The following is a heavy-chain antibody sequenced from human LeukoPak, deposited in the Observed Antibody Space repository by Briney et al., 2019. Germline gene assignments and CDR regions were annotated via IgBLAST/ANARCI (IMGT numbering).Heavy chain of an antibody. J-gene: IGHJ2*01. Sequence: ASVKVSCKASGYTSTNYYISWVRQAPGQGLEWMGWIGVYNGYTNYAQKLQGRVTMTTDTSTSTAYMELRSLRSDDTAVYYCARGGGSGWYVDLWGRGTLVTVSS. CDR3: ARGGGSGWYVDL. V-gene: IGHV1-18*01. D-gene: IGHD6-19*01. CDR1: GYTSTNYY. CDR2: IGVYNGYT.